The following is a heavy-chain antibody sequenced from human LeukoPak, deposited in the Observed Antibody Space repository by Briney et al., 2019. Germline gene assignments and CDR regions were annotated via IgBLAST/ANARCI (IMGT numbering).Heavy chain of an antibody. CDR1: GESLSDYY. Sequence: SDTLSLTCTVFGESLSDYYWGWFRQPPGKGLEWIGEVRRGGGTKYNPSLESRVSMSLDTSKNHFFLNLTSVTAADTAVYFCGRGHRWLGLVLRRAFDIWGQGKTCTVSS. J-gene: IGHJ3*02. D-gene: IGHD3/OR15-3a*01. V-gene: IGHV4-34*01. CDR2: VRRGGGT. CDR3: GRGHRWLGLVLRRAFDI.